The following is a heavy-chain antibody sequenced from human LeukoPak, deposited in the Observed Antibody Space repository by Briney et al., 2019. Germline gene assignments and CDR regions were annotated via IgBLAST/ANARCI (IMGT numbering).Heavy chain of an antibody. CDR2: IYSGGST. J-gene: IGHJ4*02. Sequence: QTGGSLRLSCAASGFTVSSNYMSWVRQAPGKGLEWVSVIYSGGSTYYADSVKGRFTISRDNSKNTLYLQMNSLRAEDTAVYYCARAPLGDFWSANKVGYYFDYWGQGTLVTVSS. D-gene: IGHD3-3*01. CDR1: GFTVSSNY. V-gene: IGHV3-53*01. CDR3: ARAPLGDFWSANKVGYYFDY.